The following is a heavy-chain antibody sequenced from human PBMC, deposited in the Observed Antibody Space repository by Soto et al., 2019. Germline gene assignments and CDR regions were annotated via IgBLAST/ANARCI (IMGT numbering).Heavy chain of an antibody. CDR3: TRAIRYCSGGSCYGDDAFDI. CDR2: ISSNGGST. Sequence: PGGSLRLSCAASGFTFSSYAMHWVRQAPGKGLEYVSAISSNGGSTYYANSVKGRFTISRDNSKNTLYLQMGSLRAEDMAVYYCTRAIRYCSGGSCYGDDAFDIWGQGTMVTVSS. CDR1: GFTFSSYA. J-gene: IGHJ3*02. V-gene: IGHV3-64*01. D-gene: IGHD2-15*01.